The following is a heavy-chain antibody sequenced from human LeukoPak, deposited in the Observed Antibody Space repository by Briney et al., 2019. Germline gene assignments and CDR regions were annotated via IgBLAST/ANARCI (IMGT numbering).Heavy chain of an antibody. D-gene: IGHD3-22*01. CDR2: IIPILGIA. CDR3: ATEIGGRDWFDP. V-gene: IGHV1-69*04. CDR1: GGTFSSYA. J-gene: IGHJ5*02. Sequence: EASVKVSCKASGGTFSSYAISWVRQAPGQGLEWMGRIIPILGIANYAQKFQGRVTITADKSTSTAYMELSSLRSEDTAVYYCATEIGGRDWFDPWGQGTLVTVSS.